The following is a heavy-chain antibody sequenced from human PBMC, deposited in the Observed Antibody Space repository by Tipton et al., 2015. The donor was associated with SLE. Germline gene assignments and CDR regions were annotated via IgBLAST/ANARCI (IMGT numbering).Heavy chain of an antibody. CDR2: INHSGST. CDR1: GGPFSGYY. Sequence: TLSLTCAVYGGPFSGYYWSWIRQPPGKGLEWIGEINHSGSTNYNPSLKSRVTISVDTSKNQFSLKLSSVTAADTAVYYCARGGECTNGVCYLNYFDPWGQGTLVTVSS. CDR3: ARGGECTNGVCYLNYFDP. J-gene: IGHJ5*02. V-gene: IGHV4-34*01. D-gene: IGHD2-8*01.